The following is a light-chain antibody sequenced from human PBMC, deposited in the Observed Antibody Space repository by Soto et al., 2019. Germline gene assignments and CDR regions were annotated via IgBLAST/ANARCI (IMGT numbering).Light chain of an antibody. V-gene: IGKV1D-8*03. J-gene: IGKJ1*01. CDR1: QGSSSY. CDR2: AAS. Sequence: VIWMTQSPSLLSASTGDRVTISRRMSQGSSSYLAWYQQTPGKAPALLIYAASTSQSGVPSRFSGSGSGTDFTLTISSLQPDDFATYYCQQYKIYSQTFGQGTKVDIK. CDR3: QQYKIYSQT.